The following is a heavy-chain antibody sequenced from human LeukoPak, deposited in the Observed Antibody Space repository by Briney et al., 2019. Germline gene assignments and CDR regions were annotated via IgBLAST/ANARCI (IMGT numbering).Heavy chain of an antibody. CDR3: ASGPFYYFDY. J-gene: IGHJ4*02. V-gene: IGHV3-48*03. Sequence: GGSLRLSCPASGFTFSSYEMNWVRQAPGKGLEGVSYISSSGSTIYYADSVKGRFTISRDNAKNSLYLQMNSLRAEDTAVYYCASGPFYYFDYWGQGTLVTVSS. CDR2: ISSSGSTI. D-gene: IGHD3-3*01. CDR1: GFTFSSYE.